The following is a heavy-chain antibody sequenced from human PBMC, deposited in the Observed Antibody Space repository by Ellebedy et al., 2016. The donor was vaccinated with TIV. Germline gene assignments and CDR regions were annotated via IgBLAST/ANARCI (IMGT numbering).Heavy chain of an antibody. Sequence: GGSLKISCAASGFTFTSYSMNWVRQAPGKGLEWVSYISHSSITIYYADSAKGRFTVSRDNAKNSLYLQMNSLRAEDTAVYYCARDMGWGNERVNDAFDVWGQGTMVTVSS. D-gene: IGHD7-27*01. CDR3: ARDMGWGNERVNDAFDV. V-gene: IGHV3-48*04. CDR2: ISHSSITI. J-gene: IGHJ3*01. CDR1: GFTFTSYS.